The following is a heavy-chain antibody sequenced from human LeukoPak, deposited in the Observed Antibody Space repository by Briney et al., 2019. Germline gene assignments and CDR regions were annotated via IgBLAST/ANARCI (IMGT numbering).Heavy chain of an antibody. Sequence: ASVKVSCKASGYTFTGYYMHWVRQAPGQGLEWMGWINPNSGGTNYAQKFQGRVTMTRDTSISTAYMELSRLRSDDTAVYYCARGLERYCSGGSCYYFDYWGQGTLVTVSS. CDR3: ARGLERYCSGGSCYYFDY. CDR2: INPNSGGT. V-gene: IGHV1-2*02. CDR1: GYTFTGYY. D-gene: IGHD2-15*01. J-gene: IGHJ4*02.